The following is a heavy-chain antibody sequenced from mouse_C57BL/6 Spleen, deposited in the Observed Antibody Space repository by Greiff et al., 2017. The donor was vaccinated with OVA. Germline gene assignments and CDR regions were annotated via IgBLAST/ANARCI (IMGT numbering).Heavy chain of an antibody. D-gene: IGHD2-1*01. CDR2: ISSGGDYI. J-gene: IGHJ2*01. CDR3: TRDRGNYVLDY. CDR1: GFTFSSYA. Sequence: DVHLVESGEGLVKPGGSLKLSCAASGFTFSSYAMSWVRQTPEKRLEWVAYISSGGDYIYYADTVKGRFTISRDNARNTLYLQMSSLKSEDTAMYYCTRDRGNYVLDYWGQGTTLTVSS. V-gene: IGHV5-9-1*02.